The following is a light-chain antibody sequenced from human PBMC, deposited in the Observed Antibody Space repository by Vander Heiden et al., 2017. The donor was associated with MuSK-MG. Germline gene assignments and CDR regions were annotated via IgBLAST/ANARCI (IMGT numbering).Light chain of an antibody. Sequence: DIQMTQTPSSLSASVGDRVTITCRASQGISNYLAWYQQKPGKVPKLLIYAASTLQSGVPSRFSGSGSGTDFTLTISSLQPEDVATYYCQKYNSAPPLTFGGGTKVEIK. V-gene: IGKV1-27*01. CDR3: QKYNSAPPLT. CDR1: QGISNY. J-gene: IGKJ4*01. CDR2: AAS.